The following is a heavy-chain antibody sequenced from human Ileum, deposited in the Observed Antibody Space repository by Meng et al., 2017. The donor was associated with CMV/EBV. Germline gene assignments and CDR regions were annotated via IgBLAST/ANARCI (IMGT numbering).Heavy chain of an antibody. Sequence: LQESGRGLVTPSETLSLTCTVSGGSIRSSPHYWGWIRQPPGKGLEWIASIYYSGTTYYNPSLKSRVTVSVDTSKNQFSLRLSSVTAADTAVFYCARSQTAAGGASIDYWGQGTLVTVSS. CDR2: IYYSGTT. D-gene: IGHD6-13*01. CDR1: GGSIRSSPHY. J-gene: IGHJ4*02. V-gene: IGHV4-39*07. CDR3: ARSQTAAGGASIDY.